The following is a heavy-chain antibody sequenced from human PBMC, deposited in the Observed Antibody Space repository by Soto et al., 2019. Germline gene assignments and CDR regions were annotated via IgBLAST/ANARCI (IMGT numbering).Heavy chain of an antibody. CDR2: IHSSGTT. CDR1: GGSVSSGSYY. J-gene: IGHJ4*02. CDR3: AKGSSGSRPYYFEY. Sequence: PSETLSLTCTVSGGSVSSGSYYWTWIRQHPGKGLEWIGYIHSSGTTYYNPSLKSRVTISEDTSKNQFSLKLTSVSAEDTAVYYCAKGSSGSRPYYFEYWGQGALVTVSS. D-gene: IGHD3-22*01. V-gene: IGHV4-31*03.